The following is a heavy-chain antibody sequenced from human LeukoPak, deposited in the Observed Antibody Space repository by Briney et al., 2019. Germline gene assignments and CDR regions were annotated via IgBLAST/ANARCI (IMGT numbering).Heavy chain of an antibody. J-gene: IGHJ6*03. Sequence: PVKVSCKASGGTFSSYAISWVRQAPGQGLEWMGGIIPIFGTANYAQKFQGRVTITTDESTSTAYMELSSLRSEDTAVYYCARVWDWNYYYYMDVWGKGTTVTVSS. CDR2: IIPIFGTA. D-gene: IGHD3/OR15-3a*01. CDR1: GGTFSSYA. V-gene: IGHV1-69*05. CDR3: ARVWDWNYYYYMDV.